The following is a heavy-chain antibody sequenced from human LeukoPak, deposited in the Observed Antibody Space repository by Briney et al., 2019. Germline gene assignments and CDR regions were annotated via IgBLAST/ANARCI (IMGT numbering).Heavy chain of an antibody. J-gene: IGHJ4*02. CDR1: GFTVSSNY. D-gene: IGHD6-13*01. CDR3: ARVIAAAVTYYFDY. CDR2: IYSGGST. Sequence: GGSLRLSCAASGFTVSSNYMSWVRQAPGKGLEWVSVIYSGGSTYYADSVTGRFTISRDNSKNTLYLQMNSLRAEDTAVYYCARVIAAAVTYYFDYWGQGTLVTVSS. V-gene: IGHV3-53*01.